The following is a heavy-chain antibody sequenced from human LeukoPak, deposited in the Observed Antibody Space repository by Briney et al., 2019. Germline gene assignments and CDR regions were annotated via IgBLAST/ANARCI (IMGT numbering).Heavy chain of an antibody. Sequence: KPSETLSLTCTVSGGSISSYYWSWIRQPPGKGLEWIGYIYYSGSTNYNPSLKSRVTISVDRSKNQFSLKLSSVTAADTAVYYCARDNELLLDYWGQGTLVTVSS. J-gene: IGHJ4*02. CDR3: ARDNELLLDY. V-gene: IGHV4-59*01. CDR2: IYYSGST. D-gene: IGHD1-7*01. CDR1: GGSISSYY.